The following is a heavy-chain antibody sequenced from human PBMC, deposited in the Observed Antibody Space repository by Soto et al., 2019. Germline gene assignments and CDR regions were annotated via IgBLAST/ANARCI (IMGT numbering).Heavy chain of an antibody. V-gene: IGHV1-69*12. J-gene: IGHJ4*02. Sequence: QVQLVQSGAAVKKPGSSVKVSCKASGGTFSSYAISWVRQAPGQGLEWMGGIIPIFGTANYAQKFQGRVAITADESTSTAYMELSSLRSEDTAVYYCASWKGSGSLRTFDYWGQGTLVTVSS. CDR3: ASWKGSGSLRTFDY. CDR2: IIPIFGTA. CDR1: GGTFSSYA. D-gene: IGHD1-26*01.